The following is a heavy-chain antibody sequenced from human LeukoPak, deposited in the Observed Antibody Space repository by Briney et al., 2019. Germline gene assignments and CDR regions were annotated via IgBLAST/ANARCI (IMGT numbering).Heavy chain of an antibody. D-gene: IGHD4-17*01. V-gene: IGHV1-24*01. J-gene: IGHJ3*02. CDR3: ATELGTVPLDAFDI. Sequence: GASVKVSCKVSGYTLTELSMHWVRQAPGKGLEWMGGFDPEDGETIYAQRFQGRVTMTEDTSTDTAYMELSSLRSEDTAVYYCATELGTVPLDAFDIWGQGTMVTVSS. CDR1: GYTLTELS. CDR2: FDPEDGET.